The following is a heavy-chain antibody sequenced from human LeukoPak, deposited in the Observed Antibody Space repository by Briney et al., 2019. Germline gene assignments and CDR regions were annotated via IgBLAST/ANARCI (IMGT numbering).Heavy chain of an antibody. CDR2: IIENGSNQ. CDR3: ARVQGGGYRTADY. Sequence: GGSPRLSCAASGFTFSNYIMHWVRQAPGKGLDWVAVIIENGSNQYYADSVKGRFTISRDNSKNTLFLQMNSLRGEDTAMYYCARVQGGGYRTADYWGQGTLVTVSS. CDR1: GFTFSNYI. D-gene: IGHD6-19*01. V-gene: IGHV3-30*04. J-gene: IGHJ4*02.